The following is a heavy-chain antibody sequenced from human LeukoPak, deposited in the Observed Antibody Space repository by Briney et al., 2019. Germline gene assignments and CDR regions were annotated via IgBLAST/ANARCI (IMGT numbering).Heavy chain of an antibody. D-gene: IGHD6-13*01. Sequence: PGGSLSLSCAVSGFTFSSYAMHWVRQAPGKGLEWVAVISYDGSNKYYADSVKGRFTISRDNSKNTLYLQMNSLRAEDTAVYYCARDRAAAGYGDYWGQGTLVTVSS. V-gene: IGHV3-30-3*01. J-gene: IGHJ4*02. CDR1: GFTFSSYA. CDR2: ISYDGSNK. CDR3: ARDRAAAGYGDY.